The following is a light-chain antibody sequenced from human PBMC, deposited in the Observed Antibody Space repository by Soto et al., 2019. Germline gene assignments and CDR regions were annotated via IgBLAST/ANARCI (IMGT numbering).Light chain of an antibody. V-gene: IGKV1-9*01. CDR2: AAS. J-gene: IGKJ4*01. CDR1: QDISSY. CDR3: QHLNSYS. Sequence: DLQLTQSPSFLSASVGDRVTITCRASQDISSYFAWYQQKPGKAPKLLIYAASTLQSGVPSRFSGSGSGTEFTLSISSLQPEDFATYYCQHLNSYSFGGWTKVEIK.